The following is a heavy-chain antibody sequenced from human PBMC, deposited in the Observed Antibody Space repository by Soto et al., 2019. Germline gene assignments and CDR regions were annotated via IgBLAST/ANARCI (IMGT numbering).Heavy chain of an antibody. D-gene: IGHD3-10*01. J-gene: IGHJ6*02. Sequence: QLQLQESGPGLVKPSETLSLTCTVSGGSISSISSYWGWIRQPPGKGLEWIGNVYYSGRTYSNPSHKSRLTISADTSKNQFSLKLSSVTAADTAVYFCARQSEYYYASGRAAPLYGMDVWGQGTTVTVSS. CDR3: ARQSEYYYASGRAAPLYGMDV. V-gene: IGHV4-39*01. CDR2: VYYSGRT. CDR1: GGSISSISSY.